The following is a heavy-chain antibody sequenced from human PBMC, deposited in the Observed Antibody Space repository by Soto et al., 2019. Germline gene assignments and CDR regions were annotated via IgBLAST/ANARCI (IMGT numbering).Heavy chain of an antibody. CDR2: ISSSSSYI. CDR1: GFTFSSYS. J-gene: IGHJ4*02. D-gene: IGHD3-16*02. Sequence: GGSLRLSCAASGFTFSSYSMNWVRQAPGKGLEWVSSISSSSSYIYYADSVKGRFTISRDNAKNSLYLQMNSLRAEDTAVYYCARVGSGVITFGGVIQEFVYWGQGTLVTVSS. CDR3: ARVGSGVITFGGVIQEFVY. V-gene: IGHV3-21*01.